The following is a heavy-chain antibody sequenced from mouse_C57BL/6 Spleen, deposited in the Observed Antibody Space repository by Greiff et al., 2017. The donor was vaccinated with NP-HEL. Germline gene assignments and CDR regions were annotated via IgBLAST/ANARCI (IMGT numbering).Heavy chain of an antibody. J-gene: IGHJ1*03. D-gene: IGHD2-14*01. CDR2: IWGGGST. V-gene: IGHV2-9*01. CDR3: AKRGGCRFGYFDV. CDR1: GFSLTNYG. Sequence: QVQLKQSGPGLVAPSQSLSISCTASGFSLTNYGVDWVRQPPGKGLEWLGVIWGGGSTNYNSALMSRLIISKDSSKSHVFFKMNSLQTDDTAIYYCAKRGGCRFGYFDVWGTGTTVTVSS.